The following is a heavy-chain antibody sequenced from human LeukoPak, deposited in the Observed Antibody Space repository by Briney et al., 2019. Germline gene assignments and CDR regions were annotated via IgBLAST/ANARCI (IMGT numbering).Heavy chain of an antibody. D-gene: IGHD1-26*01. J-gene: IGHJ4*02. CDR2: ISSSGSYI. Sequence: LGGSLRLSCAASGFTFTSHSMNWVRQAPGKGLEWVSSISSSGSYIRYADSLKGRFIISRDNAKNSLYLQMNSLRAEDTAVYYCARLQWETPDYWGQGTLVTVSS. CDR3: ARLQWETPDY. V-gene: IGHV3-21*01. CDR1: GFTFTSHS.